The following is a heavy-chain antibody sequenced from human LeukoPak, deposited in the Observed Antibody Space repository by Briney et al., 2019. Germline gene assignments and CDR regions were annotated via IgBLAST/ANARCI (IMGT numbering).Heavy chain of an antibody. CDR1: GGSFSGYY. J-gene: IGHJ4*02. D-gene: IGHD6-13*01. CDR2: INHSGRT. CDR3: ARVYSSSWYLDY. V-gene: IGHV4-34*01. Sequence: PSETLSLTCAVYGGSFSGYYWSWLRQPPGKGLEWIGEINHSGRTNYNPSRKSRVTISVDTSKNQFSLKLSSVTAADTAVYYCARVYSSSWYLDYWGQGTLVTVSS.